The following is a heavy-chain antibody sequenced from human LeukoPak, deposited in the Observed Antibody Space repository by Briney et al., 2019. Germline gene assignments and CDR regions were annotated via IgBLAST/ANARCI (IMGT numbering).Heavy chain of an antibody. CDR2: MNPKSANT. CDR3: AREFSNGVAVAGHDAFDI. CDR1: GYIFTNYD. V-gene: IGHV1-8*02. J-gene: IGHJ3*02. Sequence: ASVKVSCKASGYIFTNYDIHWVRQATGQGLEWMAWMNPKSANTGYAQKFQGRVTVTRNTSISTAYMELNGLSFDDTAVYYCAREFSNGVAVAGHDAFDIWGQGTMVTASS. D-gene: IGHD6-19*01.